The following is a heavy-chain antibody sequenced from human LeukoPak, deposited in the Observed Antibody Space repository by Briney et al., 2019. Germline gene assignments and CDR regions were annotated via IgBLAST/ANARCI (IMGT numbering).Heavy chain of an antibody. J-gene: IGHJ4*02. CDR2: ISSRSTI. CDR1: GFTFSDYY. V-gene: IGHV3-69-1*02. D-gene: IGHD2-2*01. CDR3: ARALISGYCSSTSCYGFDY. Sequence: PGGSLRLSCAASGFTFSDYYMNWVRQASGKGLEWVSSISSRSTIYYADSVKGRFTISRDNAKNSLYLQMKSLRAEDTAVYYCARALISGYCSSTSCYGFDYWGQGTLVTVSS.